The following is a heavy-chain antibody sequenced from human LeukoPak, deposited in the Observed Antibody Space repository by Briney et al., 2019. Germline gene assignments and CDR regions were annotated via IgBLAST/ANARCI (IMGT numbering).Heavy chain of an antibody. Sequence: GGSLRLSCAASGFTFSSYAMSWVRQAPGKGLEWVSAISGSGGSTYYADSVKGRVTISRDNSKNTLYLQMNSLRAEDTAVYHCAKALRNNWYFDLWGRGTLVTVSS. J-gene: IGHJ2*01. D-gene: IGHD1-14*01. V-gene: IGHV3-23*01. CDR3: AKALRNNWYFDL. CDR2: ISGSGGST. CDR1: GFTFSSYA.